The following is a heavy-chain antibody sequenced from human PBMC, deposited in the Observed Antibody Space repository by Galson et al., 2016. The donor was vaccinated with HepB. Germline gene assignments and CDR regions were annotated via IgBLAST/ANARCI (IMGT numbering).Heavy chain of an antibody. J-gene: IGHJ5*02. CDR3: ARGGNYAGA. CDR1: GFTVSNNY. Sequence: SLRLSCAASGFTVSNNYMRWIRQAPGKGLEWVSFIYSGRDTYYADSVRGRFTISRDNSKNTLYLQMNSVVAEVTAVYYCARGGNYAGAWGQGTLVTVSS. CDR2: IYSGRDT. V-gene: IGHV3-66*01. D-gene: IGHD1-7*01.